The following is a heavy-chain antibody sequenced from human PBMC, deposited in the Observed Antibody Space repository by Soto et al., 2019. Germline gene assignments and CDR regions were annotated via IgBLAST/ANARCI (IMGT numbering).Heavy chain of an antibody. J-gene: IGHJ6*02. V-gene: IGHV1-18*01. CDR3: ARDPGGSGSFIKGVDMDV. D-gene: IGHD3-10*01. CDR2: ISAYNGNT. Sequence: QVQLVQSGAEVKKPGASVKVSCKASGYTFTSYGISWVRQAPGQGLEWMGWISAYNGNTNYAQKLQGRVTMTTDTATSTAYMELRSLRSDDTAVYYCARDPGGSGSFIKGVDMDVWGQGTTVTVSS. CDR1: GYTFTSYG.